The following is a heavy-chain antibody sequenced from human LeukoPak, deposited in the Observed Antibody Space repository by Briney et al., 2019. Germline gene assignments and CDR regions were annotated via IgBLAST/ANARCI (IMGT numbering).Heavy chain of an antibody. CDR2: IYYSGST. Sequence: TASETLSLTCTVSGGSVSSGSYYWSWIRQPPGKGLEWIGYIYYSGSTNYNPSLKSRVTISVDTSKNQFSLKLSSVTAADTAVYYCATTSGYFYYWGQGTLVTVSS. D-gene: IGHD1-26*01. J-gene: IGHJ4*02. CDR1: GGSVSSGSYY. CDR3: ATTSGYFYY. V-gene: IGHV4-61*01.